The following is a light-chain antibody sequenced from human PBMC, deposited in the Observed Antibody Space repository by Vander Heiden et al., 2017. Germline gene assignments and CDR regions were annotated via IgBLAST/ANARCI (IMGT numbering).Light chain of an antibody. J-gene: IGLJ2*01. CDR2: KDS. CDR1: ALPKQY. Sequence: SYDLTQPPSGSVSPGQTARITCSGDALPKQYAYWYQQKPGQAPVLVIYKDSERPSGIPERFSGSSSGTTVTFTISGVQAEDEADYYCQSADSSGTYVVFGGGTKLTVL. V-gene: IGLV3-25*03. CDR3: QSADSSGTYVV.